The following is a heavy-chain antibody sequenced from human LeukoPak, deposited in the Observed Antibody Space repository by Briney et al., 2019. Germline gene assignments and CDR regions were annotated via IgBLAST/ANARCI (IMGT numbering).Heavy chain of an antibody. CDR3: ARAPMVRGVIRDYYYYYMDV. CDR2: IIPIFGTA. D-gene: IGHD3-10*01. Sequence: ASVKVSCKASGGTFSSYAISWVRQAPGQGLEWMGGIIPIFGTANYAQKFQGRVTITADISTSTAYMELSSLRSEDTAVYYCARAPMVRGVIRDYYYYYMDVWGKGTTVTVSS. J-gene: IGHJ6*03. V-gene: IGHV1-69*06. CDR1: GGTFSSYA.